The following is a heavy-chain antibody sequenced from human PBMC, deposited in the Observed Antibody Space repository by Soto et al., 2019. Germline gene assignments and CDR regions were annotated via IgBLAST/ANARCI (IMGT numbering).Heavy chain of an antibody. D-gene: IGHD2-2*01. CDR3: AREIVVARGASYFDY. V-gene: IGHV3-7*04. CDR1: GFTFGSYW. J-gene: IGHJ4*02. CDR2: IKQDGGEK. Sequence: EVQLVEYGGNLVQPGGSLRFSCVASGFTFGSYWMTWVRQAPGKGLEWVGNIKQDGGEKNYVDSVKGRFTISRDNAKNSVYLQMNSLRAEDTAVYYCAREIVVARGASYFDYWGPGTLVTVSS.